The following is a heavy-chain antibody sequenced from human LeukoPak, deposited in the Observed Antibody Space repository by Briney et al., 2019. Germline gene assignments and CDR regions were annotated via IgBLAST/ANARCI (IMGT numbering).Heavy chain of an antibody. CDR3: ARGRQYYIH. V-gene: IGHV3-11*01. Sequence: PGGSLRLSCAASGFTFSDYFMSWIRQAPGKGLEWVSSISNSGSTIYYADSVKGRFTISRDNAKNSLYLQMNSLTGEDTAVYYCARGRQYYIHWGQGTQVTVSS. J-gene: IGHJ4*02. D-gene: IGHD3-10*01. CDR2: ISNSGSTI. CDR1: GFTFSDYF.